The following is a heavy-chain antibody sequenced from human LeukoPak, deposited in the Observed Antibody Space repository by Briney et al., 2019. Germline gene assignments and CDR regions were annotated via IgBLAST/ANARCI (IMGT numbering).Heavy chain of an antibody. CDR1: GFTFSSYA. CDR3: AKGYCSGGSCYSFGAFDI. CDR2: ISGSGGRT. Sequence: PAGSLRLSCAASGFTFSSYAMRWVRQAPGKRLLWISAISGSGGRTYYGDSVKGRFTISRDNSKNTLYLQMNSLRAEDTAVYYCAKGYCSGGSCYSFGAFDIWGQGTMVTVSS. D-gene: IGHD2-15*01. V-gene: IGHV3-23*01. J-gene: IGHJ3*02.